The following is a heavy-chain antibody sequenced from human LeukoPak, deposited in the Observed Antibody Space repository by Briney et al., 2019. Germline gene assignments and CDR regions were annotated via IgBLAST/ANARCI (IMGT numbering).Heavy chain of an antibody. CDR2: INPNSGGT. CDR3: ARSLGSYGSEDY. V-gene: IGHV1-2*02. D-gene: IGHD3-10*01. CDR1: GYTFTGYY. J-gene: IGHJ4*02. Sequence: SVKVSCKASGYTFTGYYMHWVRQAPGQGLEWMGWINPNSGGTNYAQEFQGRVTMTRDTSISTAYMELSRLRSDDTAVYYCARSLGSYGSEDYWGQGTLVTVSS.